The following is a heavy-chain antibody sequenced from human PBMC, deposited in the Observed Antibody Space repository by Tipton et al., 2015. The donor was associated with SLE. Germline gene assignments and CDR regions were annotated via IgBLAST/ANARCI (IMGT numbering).Heavy chain of an antibody. CDR3: AMRGHSSSSY. Sequence: TLSLTCAVYGGSFSGYYWSWIRQPPGKGLEWIGEINHSGSTNYNQTLKSRVTISVDTSKNQFSLKLSSVTAADTAVYYCAMRGHSSSSYWGQGTLVTVSS. J-gene: IGHJ4*02. V-gene: IGHV4-34*01. CDR2: INHSGST. D-gene: IGHD6-6*01. CDR1: GGSFSGYY.